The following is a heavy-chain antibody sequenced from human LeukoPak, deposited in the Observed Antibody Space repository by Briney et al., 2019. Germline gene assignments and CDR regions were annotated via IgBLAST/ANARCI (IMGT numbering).Heavy chain of an antibody. D-gene: IGHD3-10*01. CDR2: TSSDLNVK. V-gene: IGHV3-30-3*01. CDR3: AREGYYGSGSPPSLYFDY. CDR1: GFTFRNYV. J-gene: IGHJ4*02. Sequence: GGSLGLSCAASGFTFRNYVIHWVRRAPGKGLEWVAVTSSDLNVKLYADSVKGRFTISRDNSRSALYLQMNSLRPEDTAIYYCAREGYYGSGSPPSLYFDYWGQGTLVTVSS.